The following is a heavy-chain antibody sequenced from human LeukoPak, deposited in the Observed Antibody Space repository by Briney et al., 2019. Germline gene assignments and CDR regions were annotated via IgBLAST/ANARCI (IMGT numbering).Heavy chain of an antibody. CDR2: IYHSGST. D-gene: IGHD4-17*01. Sequence: SETLSLTRAVSGGSISSGGYSWSWIRQPPGKGLEWIGYIYHSGSTYYNPSLKSRVTISVDRSKNQFPLKLSSVTAADTAVYYCARAMTTDFIFDYWGQGTLVSDSS. CDR1: GGSISSGGYS. V-gene: IGHV4-30-2*01. CDR3: ARAMTTDFIFDY. J-gene: IGHJ4*02.